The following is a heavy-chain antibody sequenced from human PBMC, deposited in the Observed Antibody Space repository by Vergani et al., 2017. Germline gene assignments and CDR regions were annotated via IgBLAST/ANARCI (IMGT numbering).Heavy chain of an antibody. D-gene: IGHD3-10*01. V-gene: IGHV4-34*01. J-gene: IGHJ6*02. CDR1: GGSFTKYY. CDR2: VNHSGSI. Sequence: QVQLQQWGAGLLKPSETLSLTCAVYGGSFTKYYWSWIRQPQGKGLEWIGEVNHSGSINYSPSLKSGVTISIDTSKQQFSLTLSAVTAADTAVYYCARVSRFSXPRHYSHYHGMDVWGDGTTVTVS. CDR3: ARVSRFSXPRHYSHYHGMDV.